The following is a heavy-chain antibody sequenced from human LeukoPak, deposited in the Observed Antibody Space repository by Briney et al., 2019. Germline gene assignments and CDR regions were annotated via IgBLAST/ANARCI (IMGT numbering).Heavy chain of an antibody. CDR1: GFTFSSYG. V-gene: IGHV3-30*02. CDR3: AKKETTVVTGGFDY. D-gene: IGHD4-23*01. J-gene: IGHJ4*02. CDR2: IRYDGSNK. Sequence: PGGSRRLSCAAPGFTFSSYGMHWVRQAPGKGLEWVAFIRYDGSNKYYADSVKGRFTISRDNSKNTLYLQMNSLRAEDTAVYYCAKKETTVVTGGFDYWGQGTLVTVSS.